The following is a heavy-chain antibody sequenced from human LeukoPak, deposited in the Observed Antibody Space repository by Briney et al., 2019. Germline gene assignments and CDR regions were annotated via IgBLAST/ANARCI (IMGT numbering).Heavy chain of an antibody. CDR2: IHPSTGNP. V-gene: IGHV7-4-1*02. Sequence: ASVKVSCKASGYTFTSYAMNWVRQAPGQGLEWMGWIHPSTGNPTYAQDFTGRFVFSLDTSVSTTYLQISSLKAEGTAVYYCARAYQRLGQLSLPDYWGQGTLVTVSS. J-gene: IGHJ4*02. D-gene: IGHD3-16*02. CDR1: GYTFTSYA. CDR3: ARAYQRLGQLSLPDY.